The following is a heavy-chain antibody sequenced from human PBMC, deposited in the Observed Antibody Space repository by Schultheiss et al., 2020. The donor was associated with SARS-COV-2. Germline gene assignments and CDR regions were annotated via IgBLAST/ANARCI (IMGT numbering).Heavy chain of an antibody. Sequence: ASVKVSCRASGYTFGAYGINWVRQAPGQGLEWMGRINPNSGGTNYAQKFQGRVTMTRDTSTSTAYMELTSLRSDDTAVYYCARGGCYCSSTNICLDPWGQGTLVTVSS. J-gene: IGHJ5*02. D-gene: IGHD2-2*01. CDR2: INPNSGGT. CDR3: ARGGCYCSSTNICLDP. V-gene: IGHV1-2*06. CDR1: GYTFGAYG.